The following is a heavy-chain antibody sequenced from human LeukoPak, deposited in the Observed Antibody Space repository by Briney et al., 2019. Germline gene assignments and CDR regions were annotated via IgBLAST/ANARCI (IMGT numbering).Heavy chain of an antibody. J-gene: IGHJ4*02. CDR2: IYYSGST. D-gene: IGHD1-26*01. CDR3: ASRGVPVGATVRYFDY. V-gene: IGHV4-39*01. CDR1: GGSISSSSYY. Sequence: SETLSLTCTVSGGSISSSSYYWGWIRQPPGKGLEWIGSIYYSGSTYYNPSLKSRVTISVDTSKNQFSLKLSSVTAADTAVYYCASRGVPVGATVRYFDYWGQGTLVTVSS.